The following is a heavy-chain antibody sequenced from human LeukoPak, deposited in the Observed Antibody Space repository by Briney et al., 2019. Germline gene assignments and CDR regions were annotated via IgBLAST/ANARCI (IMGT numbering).Heavy chain of an antibody. J-gene: IGHJ4*02. D-gene: IGHD1-26*01. CDR3: AKEDSGSFASFDY. CDR2: IKQEGSQK. CDR1: GFTFSSYW. Sequence: GGSLRLSCAASGFTFSSYWMSWVRQAPGKGREWVANIKQEGSQKYYVDSVKGRFSISRDNAKNSLYLQMNSLRAEDTAVYYCAKEDSGSFASFDYWGQATLVTVSS. V-gene: IGHV3-7*01.